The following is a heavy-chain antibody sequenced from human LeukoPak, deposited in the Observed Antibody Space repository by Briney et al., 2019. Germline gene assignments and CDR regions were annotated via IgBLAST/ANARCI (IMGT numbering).Heavy chain of an antibody. D-gene: IGHD3-22*01. CDR3: ALGNYHDGSGYDCFDH. CDR2: INSDGSSI. V-gene: IGHV3-74*01. CDR1: GSTFSSYW. J-gene: IGHJ4*02. Sequence: PGGSLRPSCAASGSTFSSYWMHWVRQAPGKGLVWVSRINSDGSSISYADSVKGRFTISRDNAKNTLYLQMNSLRAEDTAIYYCALGNYHDGSGYDCFDHWGQGTLVTVSS.